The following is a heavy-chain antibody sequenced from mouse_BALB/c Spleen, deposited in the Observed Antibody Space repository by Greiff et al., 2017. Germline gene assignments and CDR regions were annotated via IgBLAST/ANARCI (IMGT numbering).Heavy chain of an antibody. J-gene: IGHJ2*01. CDR1: GFTFSSYA. V-gene: IGHV5-6-5*01. CDR2: ISSGGST. D-gene: IGHD2-4*01. Sequence: EVKVVESGGGLVKPGGSLKLSCAASGFTFSSYAMSWVRQTPEKRLEWVASISSGGSTYYPDSVKGRFTISRDNARNILYLQMSSLRSEDTAMYYCARGGIYYDYLDYWGQGTTLTVSS. CDR3: ARGGIYYDYLDY.